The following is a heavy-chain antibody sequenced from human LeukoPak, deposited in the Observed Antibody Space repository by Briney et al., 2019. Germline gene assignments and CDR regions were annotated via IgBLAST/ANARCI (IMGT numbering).Heavy chain of an antibody. V-gene: IGHV3-23*01. D-gene: IGHD2-2*01. CDR2: ISGSGGST. CDR3: AKDSVGYCSSTSCALGY. CDR1: GFTFSIYA. J-gene: IGHJ4*02. Sequence: PGGSLRLSCAASGFTFSIYAMNWVRRAPGKGLDWVSDISGSGGSTFYADSVEGRFTISRDKSKNTIYLQMNSLRAEDTAVYYCAKDSVGYCSSTSCALGYWGQGTLVTVSS.